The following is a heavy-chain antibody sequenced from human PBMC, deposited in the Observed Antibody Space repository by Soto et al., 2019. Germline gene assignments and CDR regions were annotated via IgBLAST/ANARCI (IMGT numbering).Heavy chain of an antibody. D-gene: IGHD5-12*01. J-gene: IGHJ4*02. Sequence: GGSLRLSCVASRFTFRSYAMSWVRQAPGKGLEWVSGINPGGSSTFYADSVRGRFTISRDNAKNTEYLQMNSLRVEDTAKYYCVKEWTPRRAFDYWGQGTPVTVS. CDR1: RFTFRSYA. CDR2: INPGGSST. V-gene: IGHV3-23*01. CDR3: VKEWTPRRAFDY.